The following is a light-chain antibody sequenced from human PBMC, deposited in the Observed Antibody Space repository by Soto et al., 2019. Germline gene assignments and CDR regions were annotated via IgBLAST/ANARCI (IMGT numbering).Light chain of an antibody. CDR1: QGISNY. V-gene: IGKV1-27*01. Sequence: GDTVTITCRASQGISNYLAWYQQKPGQVPNLLIYAASTLQSGVPSRFSGSGSGTDFTLTISSLRPEDVAPYYCQKYNNAPRTFGQGTKVEI. J-gene: IGKJ1*01. CDR2: AAS. CDR3: QKYNNAPRT.